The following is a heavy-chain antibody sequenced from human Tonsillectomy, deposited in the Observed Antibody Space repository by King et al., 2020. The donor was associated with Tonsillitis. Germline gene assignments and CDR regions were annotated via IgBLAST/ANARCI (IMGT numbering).Heavy chain of an antibody. D-gene: IGHD2-2*01. Sequence: QLVQSGAEVKKPGDSVKVSCKPSGYTFTSYGISWVRQAPGQGLEWMGWINTYKGNTNYAQRFQDRVTMTMDTSTSTADMELRGLTSDDTAVYYCTRERGKYKRGDYWGQGTLVTVSS. CDR1: GYTFTSYG. J-gene: IGHJ4*02. CDR2: INTYKGNT. CDR3: TRERGKYKRGDY. V-gene: IGHV1-18*04.